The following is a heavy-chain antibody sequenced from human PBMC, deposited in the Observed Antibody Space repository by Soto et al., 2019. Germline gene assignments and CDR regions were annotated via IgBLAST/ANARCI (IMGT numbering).Heavy chain of an antibody. D-gene: IGHD2-8*02. CDR3: ARSWWGTDRLMAHNWLGP. Sequence: QVQLVQSGAEVKKPGASVKVSCKASGYTFISYYTHWVRQAPGQGLEWMGMINPSGGTTKYAEKFQGRVTLTRDTSTSTVYMELSSLRSEDTAVYYCARSWWGTDRLMAHNWLGPWGQGTLVTVSS. V-gene: IGHV1-46*03. CDR1: GYTFISYY. J-gene: IGHJ5*02. CDR2: INPSGGTT.